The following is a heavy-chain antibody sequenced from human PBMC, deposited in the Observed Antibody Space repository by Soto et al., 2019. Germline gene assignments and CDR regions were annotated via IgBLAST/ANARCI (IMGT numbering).Heavy chain of an antibody. CDR2: ISYDGSNK. J-gene: IGHJ4*02. D-gene: IGHD5-18*01. Sequence: QVQLVESGGGVVQPGRSLRLSCAASGFTFSSYAMHWVRQAPGKGLEWVAVISYDGSNKYYADSVKGRFTISRDNSKNTLYLQMDSLRAEDTAVYYCARVRGVVDTAMAIDYWGQGTLVTVSS. CDR1: GFTFSSYA. V-gene: IGHV3-30-3*01. CDR3: ARVRGVVDTAMAIDY.